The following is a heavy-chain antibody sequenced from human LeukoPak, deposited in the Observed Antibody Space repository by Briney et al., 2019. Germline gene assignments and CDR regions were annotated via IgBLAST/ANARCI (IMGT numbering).Heavy chain of an antibody. D-gene: IGHD6-6*01. CDR2: VSGGGTT. CDR3: ARAPAGHVLDF. V-gene: IGHV3-53*01. CDR1: GFTISGNY. Sequence: GGSLRLSCAASGFTISGNYMAWVHQAPVKGLEWVSVVSGGGTTDYADSVKGRFTISRDDSKNTLYLQMNSLRAEDTAVYYCARAPAGHVLDFWGHGSLVTVSS. J-gene: IGHJ4*01.